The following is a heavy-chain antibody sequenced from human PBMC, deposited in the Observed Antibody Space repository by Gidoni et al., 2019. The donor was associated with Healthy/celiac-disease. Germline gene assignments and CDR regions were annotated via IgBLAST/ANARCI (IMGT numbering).Heavy chain of an antibody. CDR3: ARGGPTYYDFWSGYAFDY. Sequence: QLQLQESGSGLVKPSQTLSLTCAVSGGSISSGGYSWSWIRQPPGKGLEWIGYIYHRGSTYYNPSLKSRVTISVDRSKNQFSLKLSSVTAADTAVYYCARGGPTYYDFWSGYAFDYWGQGTLVTVSS. J-gene: IGHJ4*02. V-gene: IGHV4-30-2*01. CDR1: GGSISSGGYS. CDR2: IYHRGST. D-gene: IGHD3-3*01.